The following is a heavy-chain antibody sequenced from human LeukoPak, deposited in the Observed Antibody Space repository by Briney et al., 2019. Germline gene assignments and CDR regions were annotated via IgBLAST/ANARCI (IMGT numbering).Heavy chain of an antibody. CDR2: TYYRSKWYN. D-gene: IGHD2-2*01. V-gene: IGHV6-1*01. Sequence: SQTLSLTCAISGDSVSSNSAAWNWIRQSPSRGLEWLGRTYYRSKWYNDYAVSVKSRIIINPDTSKNQFSLQLNSVTPEDTAVYYCARATIPAASYYYYYMDVWGKGTTVTVSS. J-gene: IGHJ6*03. CDR3: ARATIPAASYYYYYMDV. CDR1: GDSVSSNSAA.